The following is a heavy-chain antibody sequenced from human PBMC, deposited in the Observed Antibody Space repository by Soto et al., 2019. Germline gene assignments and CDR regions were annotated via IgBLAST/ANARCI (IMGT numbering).Heavy chain of an antibody. J-gene: IGHJ4*02. CDR3: ARGSPRMGALPTY. Sequence: GASVEVSCKASGYTFTGYYIHCVRQAPGQGLEWMGWINPKSGDTNYAQKFQGRVSMTRDTSITTAYMEVSRLKSDDTAVYYCARGSPRMGALPTYWGQGTLVTVSS. CDR1: GYTFTGYY. V-gene: IGHV1-2*02. CDR2: INPKSGDT. D-gene: IGHD1-26*01.